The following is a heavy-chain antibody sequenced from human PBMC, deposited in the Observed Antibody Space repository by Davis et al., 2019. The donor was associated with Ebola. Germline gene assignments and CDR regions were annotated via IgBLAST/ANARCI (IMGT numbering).Heavy chain of an antibody. Sequence: SETLSLTCTVSGGSVSSGGYYWNWIRQPPGKGLEWIGEINHTGSTSYNPSLKSQVTISVDTSKNQFSLKLTSVTAADTAVYYCASFTFGRGGYWGQGTLVNVSS. V-gene: IGHV4-61*08. D-gene: IGHD3-16*01. CDR3: ASFTFGRGGY. CDR2: INHTGST. J-gene: IGHJ4*02. CDR1: GGSVSSGGYY.